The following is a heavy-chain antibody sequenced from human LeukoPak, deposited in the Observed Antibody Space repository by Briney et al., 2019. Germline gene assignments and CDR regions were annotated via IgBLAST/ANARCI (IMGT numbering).Heavy chain of an antibody. V-gene: IGHV1-46*01. CDR3: ARDQGAYYYESTGYYWGGFDY. CDR2: INPSGDST. D-gene: IGHD3-22*01. Sequence: AASVKVSCKASGYTFTSYYMHWVRRAPGQGLEWMGIINPSGDSTNFAQKFQGRVTMTRDTSTSTVYMELSSLRSEDTAVYYCARDQGAYYYESTGYYWGGFDYWGQGTLVTVSS. CDR1: GYTFTSYY. J-gene: IGHJ4*02.